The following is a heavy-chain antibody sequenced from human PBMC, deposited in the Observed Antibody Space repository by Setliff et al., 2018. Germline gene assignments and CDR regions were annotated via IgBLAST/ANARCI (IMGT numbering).Heavy chain of an antibody. CDR1: GGSFSGYY. D-gene: IGHD5-12*01. V-gene: IGHV4-34*01. Sequence: SETLSLTCAVYGGSFSGYYWSWIRQPPGKGLEWIGEINHSGSTNYNPSLKSRVTISVDTSKNQFSLKLSSVTAADTAVYYCARGGYSRGPPVYYFDHWGRGTLVTVSS. J-gene: IGHJ4*02. CDR2: INHSGST. CDR3: ARGGYSRGPPVYYFDH.